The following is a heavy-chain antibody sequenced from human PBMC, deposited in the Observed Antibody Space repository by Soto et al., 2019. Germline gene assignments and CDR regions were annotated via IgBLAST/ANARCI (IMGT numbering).Heavy chain of an antibody. CDR1: GFTFSSYA. Sequence: GGSLRLSCAASGFTFSSYAMSWVRQAPGKGLEWVSAISGSGGSTYYADSVKGRFTISRDNSKNTLYLQMNSLRAEDTTVYCCAKGQRRWPSFDFWGQGTLVTVSS. CDR2: ISGSGGST. J-gene: IGHJ4*02. D-gene: IGHD1-1*01. V-gene: IGHV3-23*01. CDR3: AKGQRRWPSFDF.